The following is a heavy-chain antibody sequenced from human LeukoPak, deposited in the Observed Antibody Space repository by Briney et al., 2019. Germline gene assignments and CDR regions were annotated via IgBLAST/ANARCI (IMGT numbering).Heavy chain of an antibody. V-gene: IGHV1-2*02. CDR3: ARDKRSSSGENWFDP. D-gene: IGHD6-19*01. J-gene: IGHJ5*02. CDR1: GYTFTDYF. Sequence: ASVKVSCKTSGYTFTDYFMHWVRQAPGQGLEWMGWISPTNGGTNYAQKFQGRVTMTRDTSISTAYMELSRLRSDDTAVYYCARDKRSSSGENWFDPWGQGTLVTVSS. CDR2: ISPTNGGT.